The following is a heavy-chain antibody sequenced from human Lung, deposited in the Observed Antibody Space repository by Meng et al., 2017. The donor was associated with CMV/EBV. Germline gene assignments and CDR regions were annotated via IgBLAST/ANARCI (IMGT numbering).Heavy chain of an antibody. J-gene: IGHJ4*02. CDR3: ARDGDRFLTTEYYFDY. D-gene: IGHD4-11*01. CDR2: ISHTGSYI. CDR1: GFTFNSYS. Sequence: GGSXRLXCAASGFTFNSYSMNWVRQAPGKGLEWVSSISHTGSYIYYADSVRGRFTISRDNAKNSLYLQLNSLRAEDTAVYYCARDGDRFLTTEYYFDYWGQGTLVTVSS. V-gene: IGHV3-21*01.